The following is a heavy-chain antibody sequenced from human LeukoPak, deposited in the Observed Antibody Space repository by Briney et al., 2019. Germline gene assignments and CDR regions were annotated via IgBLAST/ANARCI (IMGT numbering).Heavy chain of an antibody. V-gene: IGHV3-7*03. D-gene: IGHD1-26*01. CDR1: GFTFSSYW. CDR2: IKQDGSEK. Sequence: GGSLRLSCAASGFTFSSYWMSWVRQAPGKGLEWVANIKQDGSEKYYVDSVKGRFTISRDNAKNSLYLQKNSLRAEDTAVYYCGSGRRNSGSYYVFDYWGQGTLVTVSS. J-gene: IGHJ4*02. CDR3: GSGRRNSGSYYVFDY.